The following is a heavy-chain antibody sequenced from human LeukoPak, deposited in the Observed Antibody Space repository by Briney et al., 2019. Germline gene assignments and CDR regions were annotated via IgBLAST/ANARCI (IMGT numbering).Heavy chain of an antibody. V-gene: IGHV3-33*01. Sequence: PGGSLRLSCAASGFTFSSYGMHWVRQAPGKGLEWVAVIWYDGSNKYYADSVKGRFTISRDNSKNTLYLQMNSLRAEDTAAYYCARDQVVPAAHYYYYMDVWGKGTTVTVSS. D-gene: IGHD2-2*01. J-gene: IGHJ6*03. CDR3: ARDQVVPAAHYYYYMDV. CDR1: GFTFSSYG. CDR2: IWYDGSNK.